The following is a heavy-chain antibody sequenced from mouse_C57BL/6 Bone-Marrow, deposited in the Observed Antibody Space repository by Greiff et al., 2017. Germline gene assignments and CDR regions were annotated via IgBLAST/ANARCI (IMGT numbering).Heavy chain of an antibody. Sequence: VQLQQSGAELARPGASVKLSCKASGYTFTSYGISWVKQRTGQGLEWIGEIYPRSGNTYYNEKFKGKATLTADKSSSTAYMELRSLTSEDSAVYFCARDYYGNYGWFAYWGQGTLVTVSA. CDR1: GYTFTSYG. CDR2: IYPRSGNT. D-gene: IGHD2-1*01. CDR3: ARDYYGNYGWFAY. V-gene: IGHV1-81*01. J-gene: IGHJ3*01.